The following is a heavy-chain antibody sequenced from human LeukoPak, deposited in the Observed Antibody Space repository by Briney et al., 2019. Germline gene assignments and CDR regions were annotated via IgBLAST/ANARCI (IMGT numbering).Heavy chain of an antibody. CDR2: IYHSGST. D-gene: IGHD3-22*01. V-gene: IGHV4-39*07. J-gene: IGHJ4*02. CDR1: GGSISSSSHY. Sequence: NASETLSLTCSVSGGSISSSSHYWGWIRQPPGKGLEWIGSIYHSGSTYYNPSLKSRVTISVDTSKNQFSLKLSSVTAADTAVYYCARVMLADDSSGYPDYWGQGTLVTVSS. CDR3: ARVMLADDSSGYPDY.